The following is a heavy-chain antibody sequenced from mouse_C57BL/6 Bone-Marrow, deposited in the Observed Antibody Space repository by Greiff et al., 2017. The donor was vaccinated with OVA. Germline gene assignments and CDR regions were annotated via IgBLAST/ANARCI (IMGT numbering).Heavy chain of an antibody. CDR3: AREGGLCDAMDY. Sequence: RVEPGASVKMSCKASGYTFTDYNMHWVKQSHGKSLEWIGYINPNNGGTSYNQKFKGKATLTVNKSSSTAYMELRSLTSEDSAVYYCAREGGLCDAMDYWGQGTSVTVSS. D-gene: IGHD6-5*01. CDR2: INPNNGGT. J-gene: IGHJ4*01. V-gene: IGHV1-22*01. CDR1: GYTFTDYN.